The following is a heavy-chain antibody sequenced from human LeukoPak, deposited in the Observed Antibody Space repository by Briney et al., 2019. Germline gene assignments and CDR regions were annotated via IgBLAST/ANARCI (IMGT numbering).Heavy chain of an antibody. CDR3: AKQGAARQDYYMDV. CDR1: GGSFGSYA. Sequence: ASVKVSCKASGGSFGSYAISWVRQAPGQGLEWMGRIIPIFGTANYAQKFQGRVTITADIVSSTAYMEVNSLTSEDTAAYFCAKQGAARQDYYMDVWGNGTTVIVSS. J-gene: IGHJ6*03. D-gene: IGHD5-18*01. CDR2: IIPIFGTA. V-gene: IGHV1-69*06.